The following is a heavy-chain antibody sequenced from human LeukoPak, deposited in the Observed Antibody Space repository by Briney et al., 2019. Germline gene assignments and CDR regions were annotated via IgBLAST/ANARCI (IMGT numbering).Heavy chain of an antibody. D-gene: IGHD5-18*01. CDR1: GCTFTSYD. Sequence: ASVKVSCKASGCTFTSYDINWVRQATGQGLEWMGWMNPNSGNTGYAQKFQGRVTMTRNTSIGTAYMELSSLRSEDTAVYYCARESVEYSESQATGYGMDVWGQGTTVTVSS. CDR3: ARESVEYSESQATGYGMDV. CDR2: MNPNSGNT. J-gene: IGHJ6*02. V-gene: IGHV1-8*01.